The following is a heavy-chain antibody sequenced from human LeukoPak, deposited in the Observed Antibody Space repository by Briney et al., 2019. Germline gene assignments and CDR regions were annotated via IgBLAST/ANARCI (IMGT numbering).Heavy chain of an antibody. J-gene: IGHJ4*02. CDR2: IWYDGSNK. CDR3: AKDRYDSSGYYPFDY. Sequence: PGGSLRLSCAASGFTFSSYGMHWVRQAPGKGLEWVAVIWYDGSNKYYADSVKGRFTISRDNSKNTLYLQMNSLRAEDTAVYDCAKDRYDSSGYYPFDYWGQGTLVTVSS. CDR1: GFTFSSYG. D-gene: IGHD3-22*01. V-gene: IGHV3-33*06.